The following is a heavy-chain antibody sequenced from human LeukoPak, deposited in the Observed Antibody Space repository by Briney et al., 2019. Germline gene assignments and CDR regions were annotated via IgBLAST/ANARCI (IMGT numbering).Heavy chain of an antibody. D-gene: IGHD2-8*01. CDR1: RFTFSAYF. V-gene: IGHV3-11*04. CDR2: ISSSGTNM. J-gene: IGHJ4*02. Sequence: GGSLRLSCAASRFTFSAYFMGWIRQAPGKGLEWVSYISSSGTNMYYAESVKGRFTISRDNAKNSLYLQMNSLRAEDTAVYYCARDADTNIRYSQFVYWGQRTLVTVSS. CDR3: ARDADTNIRYSQFVY.